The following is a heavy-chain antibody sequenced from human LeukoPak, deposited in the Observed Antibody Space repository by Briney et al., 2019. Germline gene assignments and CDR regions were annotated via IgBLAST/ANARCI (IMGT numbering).Heavy chain of an antibody. CDR3: AKESLGYCSGGSCYGAFDI. CDR1: GFTFDDYA. J-gene: IGHJ3*02. Sequence: PGGSLRLSCPASGFTFDDYAMHWVRQAPGKGLEWVTLISGDGGSTYYADSVKGRFTISRDNSKNSLYLQMNSLRTEDTALYYCAKESLGYCSGGSCYGAFDIWGQGTMVTVSS. V-gene: IGHV3-43*02. D-gene: IGHD2-15*01. CDR2: ISGDGGST.